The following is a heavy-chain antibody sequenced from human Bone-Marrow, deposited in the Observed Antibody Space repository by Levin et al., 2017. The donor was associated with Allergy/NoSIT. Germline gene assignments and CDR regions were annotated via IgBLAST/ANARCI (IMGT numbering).Heavy chain of an antibody. J-gene: IGHJ4*02. V-gene: IGHV4-59*08. CDR1: GGSISSYY. D-gene: IGHD3-3*01. CDR2: IYYSGST. Sequence: SETLSLTCTVSGGSISSYYWSWIRQPPGKGLEWIGYIYYSGSTNYNPSLKSRVTISVDTSKNQFSLKLSSVTAADTAVYYCASLRTYDFWSGYTYWGQGTLVTVSS. CDR3: ASLRTYDFWSGYTY.